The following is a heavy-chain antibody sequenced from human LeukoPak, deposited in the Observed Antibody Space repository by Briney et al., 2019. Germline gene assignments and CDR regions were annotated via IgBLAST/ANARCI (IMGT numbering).Heavy chain of an antibody. J-gene: IGHJ4*02. CDR3: AKDWGMVL. CDR2: ISGSGGST. V-gene: IGHV3-23*01. Sequence: ETLSLTCTVSGGSISSSSYYWGWIRQPPGKGLEWVSAISGSGGSTYYADSVKGRFTISRDNSKNTLYPQMNSLRAEDTAVYYCAKDWGMVLWGQGTLVTVSS. D-gene: IGHD3-16*01. CDR1: GGSISSSSYY.